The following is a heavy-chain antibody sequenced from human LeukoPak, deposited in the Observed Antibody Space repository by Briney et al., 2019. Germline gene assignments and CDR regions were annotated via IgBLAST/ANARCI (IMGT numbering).Heavy chain of an antibody. J-gene: IGHJ3*02. D-gene: IGHD3-16*01. CDR1: GGSISSSSYY. V-gene: IGHV4-39*07. CDR2: IYYSGST. Sequence: SETLSLTCTVSGGSISSSSYYWGWIRQPPGKGLEWIGSIYYSGSTYYNPSLKSRVTISVDTSKNQFSLKLSSVTAADTAVYYCARDEERGDDQRIGNAFDIWGQGTMVTVSS. CDR3: ARDEERGDDQRIGNAFDI.